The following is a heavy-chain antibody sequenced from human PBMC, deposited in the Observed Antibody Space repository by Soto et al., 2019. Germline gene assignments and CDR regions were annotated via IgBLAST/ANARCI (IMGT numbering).Heavy chain of an antibody. Sequence: QVHLVQSGAEVKKPGASVKVSCKASGYTFSSYGISWVRQAPGQGLEWMGWISAANGNTNSAPKFQGRVTMTTDTSTSTAYMELRSLRSDDTALYYCATDYRGDCCGSSYYFDYWGQGTLVTVSA. V-gene: IGHV1-18*01. CDR2: ISAANGNT. CDR3: ATDYRGDCCGSSYYFDY. CDR1: GYTFSSYG. D-gene: IGHD2-15*01. J-gene: IGHJ4*02.